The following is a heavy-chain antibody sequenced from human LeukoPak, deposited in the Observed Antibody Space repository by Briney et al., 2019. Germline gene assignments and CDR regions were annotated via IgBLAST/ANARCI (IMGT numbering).Heavy chain of an antibody. J-gene: IGHJ4*02. CDR3: ARTSPRAATFDY. Sequence: SETLSLTCAVSGGSTSSYYWSWIRQPAGKGLEWIGRIYTSGTTNYNPSLKSRVTMSVDTSKNQFSLNLNSVTAADTAVYYCARTSPRAATFDYWGQGTLVTVSS. CDR2: IYTSGTT. D-gene: IGHD2-15*01. CDR1: GGSTSSYY. V-gene: IGHV4-4*07.